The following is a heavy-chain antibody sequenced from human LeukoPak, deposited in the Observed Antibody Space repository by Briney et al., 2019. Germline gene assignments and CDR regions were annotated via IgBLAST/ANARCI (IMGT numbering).Heavy chain of an antibody. J-gene: IGHJ5*02. Sequence: SETLSLTCAVYGGSFSGYYWSWIRQPAGKGLEWIGRIYTSGSTNYNPSLKSRVTISVDTSKNQFSLKLSSVTAADTAVYYCARDYYDSSGYYVWFDPWAREPWSPSPQ. D-gene: IGHD3-22*01. CDR2: IYTSGST. CDR1: GGSFSGYY. CDR3: ARDYYDSSGYYVWFDP. V-gene: IGHV4-4*07.